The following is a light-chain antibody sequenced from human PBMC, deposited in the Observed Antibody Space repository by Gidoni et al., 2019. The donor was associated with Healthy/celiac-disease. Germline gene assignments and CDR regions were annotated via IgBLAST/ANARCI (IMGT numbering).Light chain of an antibody. J-gene: IGKJ4*01. Sequence: EIVLTPSPATLSLSPGESATLSGRARQSVSSYLAWYQQKPGQAPRLLISDASNRATGIPARFSGSGSGTDFTLTIRSLEPEDFAVYYCQQRSNWPALTFGGGTKVEIK. V-gene: IGKV3-11*01. CDR2: DAS. CDR3: QQRSNWPALT. CDR1: QSVSSY.